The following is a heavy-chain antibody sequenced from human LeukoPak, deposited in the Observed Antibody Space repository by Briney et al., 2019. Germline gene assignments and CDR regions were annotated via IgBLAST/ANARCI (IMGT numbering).Heavy chain of an antibody. CDR2: LYASGST. V-gene: IGHV4-4*07. CDR3: AREIDSSEDWFDP. CDR1: GGSISGYY. J-gene: IGHJ5*02. D-gene: IGHD6-19*01. Sequence: TASETLSLTCTVSGGSISGYYWSWLRQPAGKGLEWIGRLYASGSTYYNPSLKSRVTMSVDTSKNQFSLKLSSVTAADTAVYYCAREIDSSEDWFDPWGQGTLVTVSS.